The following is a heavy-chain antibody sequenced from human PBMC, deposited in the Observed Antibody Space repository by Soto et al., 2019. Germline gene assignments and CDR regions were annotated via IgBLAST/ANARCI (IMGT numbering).Heavy chain of an antibody. Sequence: GGSLRLSCAASGFTFSSYAMSWVRQSPGKGLEWVSAISGSGGSTYYADSVKGRFTISRDNSKNTLYLQMNSLRAEDTAVYYCAKDLGTGYSSGWYYWGQGTLVTVSS. J-gene: IGHJ4*02. CDR2: ISGSGGST. V-gene: IGHV3-23*01. D-gene: IGHD6-19*01. CDR1: GFTFSSYA. CDR3: AKDLGTGYSSGWYY.